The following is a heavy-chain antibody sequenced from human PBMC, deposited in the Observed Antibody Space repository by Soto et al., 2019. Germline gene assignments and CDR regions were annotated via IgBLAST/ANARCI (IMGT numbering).Heavy chain of an antibody. V-gene: IGHV1-69*01. D-gene: IGHD4-4*01. CDR1: GGTFSSYG. J-gene: IGHJ4*02. CDR2: IIPIFGTP. CDR3: ARVYDYFNYQIDY. Sequence: QVQLVQSGAEVKKPGSSVKVSCRAPGGTFSSYGISWVRQAPGQGLEWMGGIIPIFGTPNYAQKFQGRVTITADDSTSTAYMELSSLRSDDTAVYYCARVYDYFNYQIDYWGQGTLVTVSS.